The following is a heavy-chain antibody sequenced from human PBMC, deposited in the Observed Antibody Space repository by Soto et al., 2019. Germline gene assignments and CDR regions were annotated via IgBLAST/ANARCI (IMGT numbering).Heavy chain of an antibody. J-gene: IGHJ4*02. D-gene: IGHD3-22*01. V-gene: IGHV3-23*01. CDR3: AKVFYYYDSSGYYYFDY. Sequence: GGSLRLSCAASGFTFSSYAVSWVRQAPGKGPEWISSISGSCSTIYYADSVKGRFTISRDNSKNTLYLQMSSLRAEDTAVYYCAKVFYYYDSSGYYYFDYWGQGTLVTVSS. CDR1: GFTFSSYA. CDR2: ISGSCSTI.